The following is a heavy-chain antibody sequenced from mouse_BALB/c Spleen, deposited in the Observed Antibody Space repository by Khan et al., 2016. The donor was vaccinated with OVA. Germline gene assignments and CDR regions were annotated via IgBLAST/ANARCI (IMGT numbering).Heavy chain of an antibody. CDR2: IYPGDGNT. CDR3: ARSGYDYFAY. D-gene: IGHD2-14*01. J-gene: IGHJ3*01. CDR1: GYGFSNYL. V-gene: IGHV1-80*01. Sequence: QVRLQQSGAELVRPGSSVKISCKASGYGFSNYLMNWVKQGPGQGLEWIGQIYPGDGNTNYNGKFKDKVTLTVDKSSSTAYMQLSSLTSEDSAVYFCARSGYDYFAYWGQGTLVTVSA.